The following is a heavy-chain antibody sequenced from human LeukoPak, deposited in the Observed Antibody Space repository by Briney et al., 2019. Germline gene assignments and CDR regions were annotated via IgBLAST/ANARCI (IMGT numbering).Heavy chain of an antibody. V-gene: IGHV3-48*01. D-gene: IGHD2-15*01. CDR3: ARGVVVVVAATYNWFDP. CDR2: ISSSSSTI. CDR1: GFTFSSYS. J-gene: IGHJ5*02. Sequence: GGSLRLSCAASGFTFSSYSMNWARQAPGKGLEWVSYISSSSSTIYYADSVKGRFTISRDNAKNSLYLQMNSLRAEDTAVYYCARGVVVVVAATYNWFDPWGQGTLVTVSS.